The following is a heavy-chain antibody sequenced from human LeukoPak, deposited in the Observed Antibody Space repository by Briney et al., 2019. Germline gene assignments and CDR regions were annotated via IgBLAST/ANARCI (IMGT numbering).Heavy chain of an antibody. D-gene: IGHD1-7*01. CDR2: IWYDGSNK. J-gene: IGHJ4*02. V-gene: IGHV3-30*02. CDR1: GFTFSSYG. CDR3: AKDYLNWNYVFDY. Sequence: GGSLRLSCAASGFTFSSYGMHWVRQAPGKGLEWVAVIWYDGSNKYYADSVKGRFTISRDNSKNTLYLQMNSLRAEDTAVYYCAKDYLNWNYVFDYWGQGTLVTVSS.